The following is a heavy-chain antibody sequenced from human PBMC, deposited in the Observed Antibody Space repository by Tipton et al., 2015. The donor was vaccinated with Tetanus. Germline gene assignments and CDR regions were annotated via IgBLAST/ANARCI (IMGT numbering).Heavy chain of an antibody. CDR1: GGSISSTSYY. V-gene: IGHV4-39*02. D-gene: IGHD3-10*01. Sequence: TLSLTCTVSGGSISSTSYYWAWIRQPPGKGLEWIGTVYNSGATYYNPSLKGRVTISGDTSKNLFSLTSVTATDTAVYYCARPEASGRARGFDIWGQGTKVTVSP. CDR3: ARPEASGRARGFDI. J-gene: IGHJ3*02. CDR2: VYNSGAT.